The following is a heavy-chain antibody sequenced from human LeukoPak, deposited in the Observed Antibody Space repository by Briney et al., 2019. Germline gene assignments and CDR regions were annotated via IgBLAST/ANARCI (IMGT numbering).Heavy chain of an antibody. CDR1: GFTFSNYA. V-gene: IGHV3-23*01. CDR3: AKAPSLRSASYFDY. J-gene: IGHJ4*02. Sequence: GGSLRLSCAASGFTFSNYAMSWVRQAPGKGLEWVSVISGSGGSTYYADSVKGRFTISRDNSKNTLYLQMNSLRAEDTAVYYCAKAPSLRSASYFDYWGQGTLVTVSS. CDR2: ISGSGGST.